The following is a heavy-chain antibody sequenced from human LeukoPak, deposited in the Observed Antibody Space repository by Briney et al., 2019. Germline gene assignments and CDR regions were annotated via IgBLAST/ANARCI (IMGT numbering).Heavy chain of an antibody. CDR1: GIIFSTYA. J-gene: IGHJ4*02. CDR3: ARVIRAAPGKGYFDY. D-gene: IGHD6-13*01. V-gene: IGHV3-23*01. Sequence: GGSLRLSCATSGIIFSTYALSWVRQAPGKGLEWASSISGSGGSTYHADSVKGRFTIPRDSSKNTLYLQMNSLRAEDTAIYYCARVIRAAPGKGYFDYWGQGTLVTVSS. CDR2: ISGSGGST.